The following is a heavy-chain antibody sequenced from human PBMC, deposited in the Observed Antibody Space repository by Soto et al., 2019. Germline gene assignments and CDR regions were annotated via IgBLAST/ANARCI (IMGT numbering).Heavy chain of an antibody. Sequence: SQTLSLTCAISGDSVSSNNAAWNWIRQSPSRGLEWLGRTYYRSKWYYDYAVSVKSRITINPDTSKNQFSLQLNSMTPDDTAVYYCARDSSGWFREYYYYGMDVWGQGTTVTVSS. D-gene: IGHD6-19*01. J-gene: IGHJ6*02. V-gene: IGHV6-1*01. CDR2: TYYRSKWYY. CDR1: GDSVSSNNAA. CDR3: ARDSSGWFREYYYYGMDV.